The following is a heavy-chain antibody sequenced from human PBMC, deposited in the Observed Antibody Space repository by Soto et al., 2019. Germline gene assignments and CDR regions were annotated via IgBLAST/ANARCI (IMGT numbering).Heavy chain of an antibody. J-gene: IGHJ3*01. CDR3: ATGVEGLGASSGWPDYAVDV. CDR2: IVPLPGTT. CDR1: VGTFTKYA. Sequence: QVQLVQSGAAVRKPGSSVKVSCKASVGTFTKYAITWVRQAPRQGLEWLGGIVPLPGTTNYAQKFRGRVTIGADEYTSTAYLELSSLRSEDRGVYYCATGVEGLGASSGWPDYAVDVCGQGTMVIVSS. D-gene: IGHD6-19*01. V-gene: IGHV1-69*01.